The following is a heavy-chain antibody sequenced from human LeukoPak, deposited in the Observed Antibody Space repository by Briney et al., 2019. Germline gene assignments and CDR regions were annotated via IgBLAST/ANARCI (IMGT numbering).Heavy chain of an antibody. CDR3: ARAASVAGTYALNH. V-gene: IGHV3-66*01. CDR2: IYGDGST. J-gene: IGHJ4*02. Sequence: GGSLRLSCAVSGFTVSSNYMSWVRQAPGKGLEWVSVIYGDGSTYYADSVKGRFTISRDNSKNTLYLQMNSLRAEDTAVYYCARAASVAGTYALNHWGQGTLVTVSS. CDR1: GFTVSSNY. D-gene: IGHD6-19*01.